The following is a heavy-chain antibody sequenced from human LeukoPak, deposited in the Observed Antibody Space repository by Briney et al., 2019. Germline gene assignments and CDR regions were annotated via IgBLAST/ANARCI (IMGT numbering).Heavy chain of an antibody. CDR2: ISSSSSTI. V-gene: IGHV3-48*01. J-gene: IGHJ4*02. Sequence: PGGSLRLSCAASGFTFSSYSMNWVRQAPGKGLEWVSYISSSSSTIYYADSVKGRFTISRDNSKNTLYLQMNSLRAEDTAVYYCATSMGGGNIDYWGQGTLVTVSS. CDR1: GFTFSSYS. CDR3: ATSMGGGNIDY. D-gene: IGHD3-16*01.